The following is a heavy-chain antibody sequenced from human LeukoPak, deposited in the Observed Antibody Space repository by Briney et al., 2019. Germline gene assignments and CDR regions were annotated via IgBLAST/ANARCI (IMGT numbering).Heavy chain of an antibody. Sequence: GGSLRLSCAVSGLTFSDYSMAWVRQAPGKGLFWVSGISAGGGSTYYADSVKGRFTISRDNSRNTLYLQMNSLSAEDTAVYYCAKDAAGPEYWGQGTLVTVSS. CDR3: AKDAAGPEY. CDR2: ISAGGGST. D-gene: IGHD6-13*01. J-gene: IGHJ4*02. CDR1: GLTFSDYS. V-gene: IGHV3-23*01.